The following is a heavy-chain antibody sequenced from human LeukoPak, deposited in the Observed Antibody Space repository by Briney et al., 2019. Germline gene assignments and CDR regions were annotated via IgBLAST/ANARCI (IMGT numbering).Heavy chain of an antibody. D-gene: IGHD2-2*01. CDR3: ARTGGSTSCDY. V-gene: IGHV4-59*12. CDR1: GGSISSYY. J-gene: IGHJ4*02. Sequence: SETLSLTCTVSGGSISSYYWSWIRQPPGKGLEWIGYIYYSGSTNYNPSLKSRVTISVDTSKNQFSLKLSSVTAADTAVYYCARTGGSTSCDYWGQGTLVTVSS. CDR2: IYYSGST.